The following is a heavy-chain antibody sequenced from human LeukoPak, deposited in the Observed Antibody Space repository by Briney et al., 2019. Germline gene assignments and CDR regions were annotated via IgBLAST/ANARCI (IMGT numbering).Heavy chain of an antibody. CDR3: AKGAYSYGQNYFDY. CDR2: ISGSGGST. Sequence: PGGSLRLSCAASGFTFSSFAMSWVRLAPGKGLEWVSAISGSGGSTYYADSVKGRFTISRDNSKNTLYLQMNTLRAEDTAVYYCAKGAYSYGQNYFDYWGQGTLVTVSS. J-gene: IGHJ4*02. CDR1: GFTFSSFA. D-gene: IGHD5-18*01. V-gene: IGHV3-23*01.